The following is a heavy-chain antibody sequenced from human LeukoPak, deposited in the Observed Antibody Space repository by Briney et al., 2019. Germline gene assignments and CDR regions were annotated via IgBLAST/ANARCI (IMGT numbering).Heavy chain of an antibody. J-gene: IGHJ6*03. D-gene: IGHD3-10*01. V-gene: IGHV3-53*01. CDR1: GFTVSSNY. Sequence: GGSLRLPCAASGFTVSSNYMSWLRQAPGKGLEWVSVTYSNGRTYYADSVKGRFTISRDISKNTLYLQMNSLRAEDTAVYYCARVLSGRGSLYDYYYYMDVWGKGTTVTISS. CDR3: ARVLSGRGSLYDYYYYMDV. CDR2: TYSNGRT.